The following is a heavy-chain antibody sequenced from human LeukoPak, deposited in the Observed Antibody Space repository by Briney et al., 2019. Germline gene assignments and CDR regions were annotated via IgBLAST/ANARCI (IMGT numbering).Heavy chain of an antibody. D-gene: IGHD4-17*01. J-gene: IGHJ4*02. CDR3: ARDHAYGDYYYFDY. CDR2: ISGSGNSI. CDR1: GFTFSIYA. Sequence: GGSLRLSCAASGFTFSIYAMNWVRQAPGKGLEWVSVISGSGNSIYYADAVKGRFTISRDNSKNTLYLQMNSLRAEDTAVYYCARDHAYGDYYYFDYWGQGTLVTVSS. V-gene: IGHV3-23*01.